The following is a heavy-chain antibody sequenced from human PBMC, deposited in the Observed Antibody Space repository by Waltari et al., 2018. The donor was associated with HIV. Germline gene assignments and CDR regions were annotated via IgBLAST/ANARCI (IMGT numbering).Heavy chain of an antibody. J-gene: IGHJ4*02. CDR1: GFTFRGSS. Sequence: EVQLVESGGGLVKPGGSLKLSCAASGFTFRGSSVHWVRQPSGKGLEWVGRIRTKSNNYATEYAASVKGRFSISRDDSKNTAFLQMNSLKTEDTAVYYCTSWDSSGWKANFWGQGTLVTVSS. V-gene: IGHV3-73*02. CDR3: TSWDSSGWKANF. D-gene: IGHD6-19*01. CDR2: IRTKSNNYAT.